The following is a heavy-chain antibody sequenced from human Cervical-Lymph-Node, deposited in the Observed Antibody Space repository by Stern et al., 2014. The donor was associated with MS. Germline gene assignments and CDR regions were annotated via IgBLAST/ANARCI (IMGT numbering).Heavy chain of an antibody. CDR3: AKRERAVTGSFDC. Sequence: EMQLVESGGGLVQPGGSLTLSCAGSGFTFSTYALSWVRQAPGKGLELVSAITRTSATISYADFMKCRFNHSRDNSKNTLYLQMNSLRAEDTAIYYCAKRERAVTGSFDCWGQGTLVTVSS. D-gene: IGHD6-19*01. J-gene: IGHJ4*02. V-gene: IGHV3-23*04. CDR2: ITRTSATI. CDR1: GFTFSTYA.